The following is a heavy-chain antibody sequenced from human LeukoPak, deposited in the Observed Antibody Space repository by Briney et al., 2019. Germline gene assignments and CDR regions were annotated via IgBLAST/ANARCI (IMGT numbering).Heavy chain of an antibody. CDR1: GFTFTDYW. V-gene: IGHV3-74*01. CDR3: ARERHWSGHDY. CDR2: IESDGSFT. D-gene: IGHD3-3*01. Sequence: PGGSLRLSCAASGFTFTDYWMHWVRLAPGKGLVWVSRIESDGSFTTYADSVKGRFTISRDNAKNTLYLQMSTLRVEDTAVYYCARERHWSGHDYWGQGTLVTVSS. J-gene: IGHJ4*02.